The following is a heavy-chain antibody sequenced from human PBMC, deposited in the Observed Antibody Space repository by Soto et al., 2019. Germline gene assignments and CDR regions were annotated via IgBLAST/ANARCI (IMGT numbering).Heavy chain of an antibody. J-gene: IGHJ4*02. CDR2: IDPRTGTSGTS. CDR3: ARLSRITFIVD. V-gene: IGHV1-46*04. D-gene: IGHD3-16*02. CDR1: GYTFAYYY. Sequence: QVQLVQSGAEVKGPGTSVTLSCQTSGYTFAYYYIHWVRQAPGQGLEYMGIIDPRTGTSGTSTSPQSVQGRLSITSDASTSTVYMELSNLRSDDTATYYCARLSRITFIVDWGQGTLVTVSS.